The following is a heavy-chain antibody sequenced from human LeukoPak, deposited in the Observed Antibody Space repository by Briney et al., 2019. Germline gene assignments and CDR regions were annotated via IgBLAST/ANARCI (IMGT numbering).Heavy chain of an antibody. V-gene: IGHV1-46*01. Sequence: ASVKVSCKASGYTFTTYAMNWVRQAPGQGLEWMGIINPSGGSTSYAQKFQGRVTMTRDMSTSTVYMELSSLRSEDTAVYYCARDSSTVKSLFDYWGQGTLVTVSS. J-gene: IGHJ4*02. CDR2: INPSGGST. D-gene: IGHD4-11*01. CDR3: ARDSSTVKSLFDY. CDR1: GYTFTTYA.